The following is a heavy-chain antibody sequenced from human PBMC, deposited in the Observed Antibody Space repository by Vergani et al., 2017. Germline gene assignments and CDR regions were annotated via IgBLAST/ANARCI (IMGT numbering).Heavy chain of an antibody. Sequence: EVQLLESGGDLVQPGGSLRLSCAASGFSFTTYAMSWVRPAPGKGREWVSTINTNVDYTRYGDSVKGRFTISRDNSKSTLYLQMNSLRAEDTAIDYCAKGGWNYWFDSWGQGTLVIVS. J-gene: IGHJ5*01. CDR2: INTNVDYT. V-gene: IGHV3-23*01. D-gene: IGHD1-1*01. CDR1: GFSFTTYA. CDR3: AKGGWNYWFDS.